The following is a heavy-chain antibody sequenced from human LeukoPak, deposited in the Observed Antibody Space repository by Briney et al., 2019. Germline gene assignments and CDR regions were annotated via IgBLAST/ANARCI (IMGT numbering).Heavy chain of an antibody. CDR3: ARDRMGYFDY. CDR2: IIPIFGTA. D-gene: IGHD2-8*01. J-gene: IGHJ4*02. Sequence: GSLVKLSCKASGGTFSSYAISWVRQAPGQGLEWMGGIIPIFGTANYAQKFQGRVTITTDESTSTAYMELSSLRSEDTAVYYCARDRMGYFDYWGQGTLVTVSS. V-gene: IGHV1-69*05. CDR1: GGTFSSYA.